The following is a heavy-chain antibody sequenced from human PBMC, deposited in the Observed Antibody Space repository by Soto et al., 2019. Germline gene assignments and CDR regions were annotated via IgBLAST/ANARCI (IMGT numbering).Heavy chain of an antibody. CDR3: ARDPRYCSGGSCYGTELYFDY. J-gene: IGHJ4*02. CDR2: IIPIFGTA. V-gene: IGHV1-69*13. Sequence: PSVKVSCKASGGTFSSYAISWVRQAPGQGLEWMGGIIPIFGTANYAQKFQGRVTITADESTGTAYMELSSLRSEDTAVYYCARDPRYCSGGSCYGTELYFDYWGQGTLVTVSS. D-gene: IGHD2-15*01. CDR1: GGTFSSYA.